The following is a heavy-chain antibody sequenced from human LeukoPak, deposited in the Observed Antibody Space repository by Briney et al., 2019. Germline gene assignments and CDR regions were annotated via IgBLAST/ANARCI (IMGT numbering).Heavy chain of an antibody. J-gene: IGHJ4*02. V-gene: IGHV3-30*02. Sequence: GGSLRLSCAASGFTFNDYAMHWVRQAPGKGLEWVAFIRFDGSAKYYAGSVKGRFTISRDNSRNTLYLQINSLRVEDAAVYYCAKDYPEFDYWGQGTLVTVSS. D-gene: IGHD1-14*01. CDR2: IRFDGSAK. CDR1: GFTFNDYA. CDR3: AKDYPEFDY.